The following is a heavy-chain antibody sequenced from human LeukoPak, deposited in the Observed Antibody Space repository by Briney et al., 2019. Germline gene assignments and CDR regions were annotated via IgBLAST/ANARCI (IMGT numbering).Heavy chain of an antibody. CDR1: DDSISDYY. Sequence: SETLSLTCTVSDDSISDYYGGWIRQPPGEGLEWIGYFHNCGTSTYNPSLKSRVTISADTSKNQLSLNLNSLTTADTAVYYCTRGAGWLIDYWGQGTLVTVSS. J-gene: IGHJ4*02. V-gene: IGHV4-59*01. CDR3: TRGAGWLIDY. D-gene: IGHD3-16*01. CDR2: FHNCGTS.